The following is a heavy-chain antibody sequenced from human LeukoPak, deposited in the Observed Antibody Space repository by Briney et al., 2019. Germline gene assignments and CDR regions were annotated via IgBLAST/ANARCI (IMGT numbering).Heavy chain of an antibody. J-gene: IGHJ3*02. D-gene: IGHD2-2*01. CDR1: GVTFSTYS. CDR2: ISGTSSYI. Sequence: PGGSLRLSCAASGVTFSTYSMNWGRQAPGKGLEGVSSISGTSSYIYYADSVKGRFTISRDNAKNSLSLQMNSLRAEDTAVYYCARVNPQRPDCSSTSCFVDAFDIWGQGTMVTVSS. V-gene: IGHV3-21*03. CDR3: ARVNPQRPDCSSTSCFVDAFDI.